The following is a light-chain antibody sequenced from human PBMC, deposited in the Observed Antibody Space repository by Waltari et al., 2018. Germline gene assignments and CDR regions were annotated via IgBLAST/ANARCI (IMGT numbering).Light chain of an antibody. CDR3: QQYYATPWT. CDR1: QSVLYSSNNKNY. CDR2: WAS. J-gene: IGKJ1*01. Sequence: DIVMTQSPDSLAVSLDERATINCKSSQSVLYSSNNKNYLAWYQQKTGQPPKLLIYWASTRESGVPDRFSGSGSGTDFTRTISSLQAEDVAVYYCQQYYATPWTFGPGTKVEIK. V-gene: IGKV4-1*01.